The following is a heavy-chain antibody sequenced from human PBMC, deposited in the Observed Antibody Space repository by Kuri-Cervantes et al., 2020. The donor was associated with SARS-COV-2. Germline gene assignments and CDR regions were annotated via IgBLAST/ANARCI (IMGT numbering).Heavy chain of an antibody. CDR2: INPSGGST. V-gene: IGHV1-46*01. D-gene: IGHD2-21*01. CDR3: YCAPKEGFDS. J-gene: IGHJ4*02. CDR1: GYTFTSYY. Sequence: ASMNVCCKASGYTFTSYYMHWVRQAPGQGLEWMGIINPSGGSTSYAQKFQGRVTMTRDTSTSTVYLELSSLTSEDTAIYYCYCAPKEGFDSWGQGTLVTVSS.